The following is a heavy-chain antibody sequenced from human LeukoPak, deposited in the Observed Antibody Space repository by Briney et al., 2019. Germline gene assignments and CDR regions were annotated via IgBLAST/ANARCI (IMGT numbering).Heavy chain of an antibody. CDR1: GFTVSSNY. V-gene: IGHV3-53*01. CDR2: IYSGGST. J-gene: IGHJ4*02. Sequence: GGSLRLSCAASGFTVSSNYMSWVRQAPGKGLEWVSVIYSGGSTYYADSVKGRFTISRDSSKNTLYLQMNSLRAEDTAVYYCARDQFASGLFDYWGQGTLVTGSS. CDR3: ARDQFASGLFDY. D-gene: IGHD3/OR15-3a*01.